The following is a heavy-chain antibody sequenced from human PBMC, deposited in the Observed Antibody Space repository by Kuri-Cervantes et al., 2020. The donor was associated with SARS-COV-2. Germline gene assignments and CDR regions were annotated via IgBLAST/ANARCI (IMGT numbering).Heavy chain of an antibody. D-gene: IGHD2-8*01. V-gene: IGHV3-30*01. CDR2: ISHGGMNK. J-gene: IGHJ4*02. CDR3: ARGRFGVFDF. Sequence: GESLKISCAASGFTFSSYAMSWVRQAPGKGLEWVAVISHGGMNKKCVASGKGRFTISRDNSKNTLYLQINTLRTEYTAVFYCARGRFGVFDFWGQGTLVTVSS. CDR1: GFTFSSYA.